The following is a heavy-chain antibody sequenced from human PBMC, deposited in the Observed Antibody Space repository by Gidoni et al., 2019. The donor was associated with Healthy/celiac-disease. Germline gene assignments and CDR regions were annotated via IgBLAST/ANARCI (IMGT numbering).Heavy chain of an antibody. D-gene: IGHD3-10*01. CDR2: VRNKTYGETT. CDR1: GLSFTDHS. CDR3: SKMGSTSDYFDY. Sequence: EVQLVEAVGCLVPPGRYLRLSCTTSGLSFTDHSVGLFRQAPGKGLGCVGFVRNKTYGETTEYAASVKGRFTVSRDDSKNIAYLQMISLKTEATAVYYCSKMGSTSDYFDYWGQGTLVTVSS. J-gene: IGHJ4*02. V-gene: IGHV3-49*03.